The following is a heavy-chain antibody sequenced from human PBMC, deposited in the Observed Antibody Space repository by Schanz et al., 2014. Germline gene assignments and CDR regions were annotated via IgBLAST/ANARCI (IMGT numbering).Heavy chain of an antibody. CDR3: ARSAGRDFWSGYYTRFDY. J-gene: IGHJ4*02. CDR1: GGSVSSGGDY. D-gene: IGHD3-3*01. CDR2: ISYSGST. V-gene: IGHV4-31*03. Sequence: QVQLQESGPGLVKPSQTLSLTCTVSGGSVSSGGDYWSWIRQHPGKGLEWIGFISYSGSTYYNPSLKSRVTISMHTSKNQFSLKLSSVTAADTAVYYCARSAGRDFWSGYYTRFDYWGQGTLVTVSS.